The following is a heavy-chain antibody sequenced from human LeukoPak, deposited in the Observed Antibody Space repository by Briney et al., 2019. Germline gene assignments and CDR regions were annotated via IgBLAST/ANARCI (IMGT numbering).Heavy chain of an antibody. D-gene: IGHD2-15*01. V-gene: IGHV3-53*01. Sequence: PGGSLRLSCTVSGFTVSSNPWSWVRQAPGKGLEWVSFIYSGGDTHYSDSVKGRFTISRDNSKNTPYLQMNSLRAEDTAIYYCSRRAGEYSHPYDYWGQGTLVTVS. CDR1: GFTVSSNP. CDR3: SRRAGEYSHPYDY. J-gene: IGHJ4*02. CDR2: IYSGGDT.